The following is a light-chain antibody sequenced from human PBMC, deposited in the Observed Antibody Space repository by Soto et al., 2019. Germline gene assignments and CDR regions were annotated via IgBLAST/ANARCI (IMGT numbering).Light chain of an antibody. CDR3: QTWGTGIWV. CDR1: SGHSSYA. J-gene: IGLJ3*02. V-gene: IGLV4-69*01. CDR2: LNSDGSH. Sequence: QSVLTQSPSASASLGVSVKLTCTLSSGHSSYAIAWHQQQPEKGPRYLMRLNSDGSHTKGDGIPDRFSGSSSGAERYLTISSLQSEDEADYYCQTWGTGIWVFGGGTKLTVL.